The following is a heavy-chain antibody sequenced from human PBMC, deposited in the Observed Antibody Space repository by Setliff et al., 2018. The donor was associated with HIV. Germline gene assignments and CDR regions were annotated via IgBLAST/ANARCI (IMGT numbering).Heavy chain of an antibody. CDR1: GGSITNPDFY. Sequence: TSETLSLTCAVSGGSITNPDFYWAWIRQPPGKGLEWIGEIIHSGSTNYNPSLKSRVTISVDTSKNQFSLKLNSVTVADTAVYYCARDPAVASREVAFDIWGQGTMVTVSS. J-gene: IGHJ3*02. D-gene: IGHD2-21*01. V-gene: IGHV4-39*07. CDR3: ARDPAVASREVAFDI. CDR2: IIHSGST.